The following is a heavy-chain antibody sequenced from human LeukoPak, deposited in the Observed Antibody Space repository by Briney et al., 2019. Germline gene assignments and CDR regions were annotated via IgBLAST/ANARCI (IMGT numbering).Heavy chain of an antibody. V-gene: IGHV4-39*01. CDR3: ARRSDILTGYYYYYYMDV. Sequence: SETLSLTCTVSGGSISSSSYYWGWIRQPPGKGLEWIGSIYYSGSTYYNPSLKSRVTISVDTSKNQFSLKLSSVTAADTAVYYCARRSDILTGYYYYYYMDVWGKGTTVTISS. CDR2: IYYSGST. CDR1: GGSISSSSYY. J-gene: IGHJ6*03. D-gene: IGHD3-9*01.